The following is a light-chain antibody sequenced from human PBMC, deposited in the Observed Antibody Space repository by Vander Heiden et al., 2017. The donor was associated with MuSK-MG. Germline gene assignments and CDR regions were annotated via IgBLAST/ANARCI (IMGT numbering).Light chain of an antibody. Sequence: QSALTQPASVSGSPGQSITIACTGTSRDVGGYNLVSWYQQHPGKAPNLMIYEVSKRPSGVSTRFSGSKSGTTASLTISGLQAEDEADYYCCSYAGSSTFVVVFGGGTKLTVL. V-gene: IGLV2-23*02. CDR3: CSYAGSSTFVVV. J-gene: IGLJ2*01. CDR1: SRDVGGYNL. CDR2: EVS.